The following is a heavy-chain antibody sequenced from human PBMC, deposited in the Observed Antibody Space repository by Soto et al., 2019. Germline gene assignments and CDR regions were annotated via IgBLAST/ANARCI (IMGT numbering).Heavy chain of an antibody. CDR1: GFTFSSYG. J-gene: IGHJ4*02. CDR2: IWYDGSNK. D-gene: IGHD1-26*01. V-gene: IGHV3-33*01. Sequence: QVQLVESGGGVVQPGRSLRLSCAASGFTFSSYGMHWVRQAPGKGLEWVAVIWYDGSNKYYADSVKGRFTISRDNSKNTLYLQMNSLRAEGTAVYYCARVGMTDYFDYWGQGTLVTVSS. CDR3: ARVGMTDYFDY.